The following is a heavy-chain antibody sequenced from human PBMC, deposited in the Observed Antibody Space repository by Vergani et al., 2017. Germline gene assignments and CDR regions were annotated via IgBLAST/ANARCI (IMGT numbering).Heavy chain of an antibody. J-gene: IGHJ3*02. CDR3: AKTGDDAGYYFGAFDI. CDR1: GFTFSSYS. D-gene: IGHD3-9*01. CDR2: ISSSSSYI. Sequence: EVQLVESGGGLVKPGGSLRLSCAASGFTFSSYSMNWVRQAPGKGLEWVSSISSSSSYIYYADSVKGRFTISRDNSNNTLYLQMNSLRPDDTAIYYCAKTGDDAGYYFGAFDIWGQGTMVTVSS. V-gene: IGHV3-21*01.